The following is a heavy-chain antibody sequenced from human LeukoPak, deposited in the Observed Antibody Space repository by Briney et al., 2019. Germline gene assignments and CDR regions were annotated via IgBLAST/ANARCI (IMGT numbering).Heavy chain of an antibody. CDR1: GFTVSSNY. D-gene: IGHD1-7*01. Sequence: PGGSLRLSCAASGFTVSSNYMSWVRQTPGKGLEWVSVIYSGGSTYYADSVKGRFTISRDNSKNTLYLQMNSLRAEDTAVYYCARSITGTFDYWGQGTLVTVSS. CDR3: ARSITGTFDY. V-gene: IGHV3-66*02. J-gene: IGHJ4*02. CDR2: IYSGGST.